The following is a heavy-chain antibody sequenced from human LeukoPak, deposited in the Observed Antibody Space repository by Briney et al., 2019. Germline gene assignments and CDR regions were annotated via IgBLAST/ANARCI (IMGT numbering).Heavy chain of an antibody. D-gene: IGHD3-10*01. CDR1: GGTFSSYA. V-gene: IGHV1-2*06. J-gene: IGHJ4*02. Sequence: ASVKVSCKASGGTFSSYAISWVRQAPGQGLEWMGRINPNSGGTNYAQKFQGRVTMTRDTSISTAYMELSRLRSDDTAVYYCARKAVHYGSGSYVGYWGQGTLVTVSS. CDR3: ARKAVHYGSGSYVGY. CDR2: INPNSGGT.